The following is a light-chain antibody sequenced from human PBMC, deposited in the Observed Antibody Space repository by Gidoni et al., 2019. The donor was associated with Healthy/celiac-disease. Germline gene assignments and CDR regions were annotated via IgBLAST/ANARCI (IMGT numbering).Light chain of an antibody. CDR3: GTWDSSLSAV. J-gene: IGLJ7*01. CDR2: DNN. CDR1: SSNIGNNY. V-gene: IGLV1-51*01. Sequence: QSVLTQPPPVSAAPGQKVTISRSGSSSNIGNNYVSWYQQLPGTAPKLLIYDNNKRPSGIPDRFSGSKSGTSATLGITGLQTGDEADYYCGTWDSSLSAVFGGGTQLTVL.